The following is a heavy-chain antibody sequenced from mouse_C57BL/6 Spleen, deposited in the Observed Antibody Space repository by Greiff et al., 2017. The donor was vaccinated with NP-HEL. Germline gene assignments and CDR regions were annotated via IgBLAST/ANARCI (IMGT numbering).Heavy chain of an antibody. V-gene: IGHV1-26*01. Sequence: VQLQQSGPELVKPGASVKISCKASGYTFTDYYMNWVKQSHGKSLEWIGDINPNNGGTSYIQKFKGKATLTVDKSSSTAYMELRSLTSEDSAVYYCASSLYGYDAGAWCAYWGQETLVTVSA. CDR2: INPNNGGT. CDR3: ASSLYGYDAGAWCAY. J-gene: IGHJ3*01. CDR1: GYTFTDYY. D-gene: IGHD2-2*01.